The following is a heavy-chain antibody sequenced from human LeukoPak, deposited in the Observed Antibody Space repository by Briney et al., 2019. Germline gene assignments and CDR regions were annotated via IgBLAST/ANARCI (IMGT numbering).Heavy chain of an antibody. V-gene: IGHV4-61*02. Sequence: PSGTLSLTCTVSGGSISSGSYYWSWIRQPAGKGLEWIGRIYTSGSTNYNPSLNSRVTISVDTSKNQFSLKLSSVTAADTAVYYCARHTHITGNSAYYFDYWGQGTLVTVSS. CDR1: GGSISSGSYY. D-gene: IGHD1-20*01. J-gene: IGHJ4*02. CDR2: IYTSGST. CDR3: ARHTHITGNSAYYFDY.